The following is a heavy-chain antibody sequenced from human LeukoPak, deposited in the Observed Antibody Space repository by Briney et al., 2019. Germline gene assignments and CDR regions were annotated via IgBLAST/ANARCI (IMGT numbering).Heavy chain of an antibody. D-gene: IGHD3-22*01. J-gene: IGHJ4*02. Sequence: GGPLRLSCAASGFTFSSYSMNWVRQAPGKGLEWVSSISSSSSYIYYADSVKGRFTISRDNAKNSLYLQMNSLRAEDTAVYYCARAVGNYDSFDYWGQGTLVTVSS. V-gene: IGHV3-21*01. CDR3: ARAVGNYDSFDY. CDR1: GFTFSSYS. CDR2: ISSSSSYI.